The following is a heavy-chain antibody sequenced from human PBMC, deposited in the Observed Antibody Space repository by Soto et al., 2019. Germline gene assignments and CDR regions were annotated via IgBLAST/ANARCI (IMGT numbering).Heavy chain of an antibody. V-gene: IGHV5-10-1*01. J-gene: IGHJ6*02. D-gene: IGHD6-13*01. CDR2: IDPSDSYT. CDR1: GYSFTSYW. CDR3: ATRIAAAGTNYYYYGMDV. Sequence: GESLKISCKGSGYSFTSYWISWVRQMPGKGLEWMGGIDPSDSYTNYSPSFQGHVTISADKSISTAYLQWSSLKASDTAMYYCATRIAAAGTNYYYYGMDVWGQGTTVTVSS.